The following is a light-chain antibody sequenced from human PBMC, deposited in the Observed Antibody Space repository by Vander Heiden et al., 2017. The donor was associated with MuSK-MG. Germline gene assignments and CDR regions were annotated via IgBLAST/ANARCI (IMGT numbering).Light chain of an antibody. CDR2: GNS. V-gene: IGLV1-40*01. J-gene: IGLJ2*01. Sequence: QSVLTQPPSVSVAPVQRVTIFGTGSSSNIGAGYDVHWYQQLPGTATKLIIYGNSKRPAGVPDRFSGYKSGTSAPLAINGLQAEDEADYYCQSYDSSLSVVFGGGTKLTVL. CDR1: SSNIGAGYD. CDR3: QSYDSSLSVV.